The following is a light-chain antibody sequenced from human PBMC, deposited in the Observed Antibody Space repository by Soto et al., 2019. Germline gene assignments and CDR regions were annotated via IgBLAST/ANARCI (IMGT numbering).Light chain of an antibody. Sequence: QSVLTQPRSVSGSPGQSVTISCTGTSGDVGAYNYVSWYQQHPGKAPKLMTYDVSKRPSGVPDRFSGSKSGNTASLTISGLQAEDEADYYCCSYADNYSYVFGTGTKVTVL. CDR2: DVS. V-gene: IGLV2-11*01. CDR3: CSYADNYSYV. CDR1: SGDVGAYNY. J-gene: IGLJ1*01.